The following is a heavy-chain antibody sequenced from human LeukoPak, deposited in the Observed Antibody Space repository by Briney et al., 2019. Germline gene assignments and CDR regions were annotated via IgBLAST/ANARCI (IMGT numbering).Heavy chain of an antibody. J-gene: IGHJ4*02. CDR3: ARVIAAPMSLYSGSAIDY. Sequence: ASVKVSCKASGYXFTGYYMHWVRQAPGQGLEWMGWINSNSGGTKYAQKFQGRVTMSRDTSISTAYMELSRLRSDDTAVYYCARVIAAPMSLYSGSAIDYWGQGTLVTVSS. CDR2: INSNSGGT. D-gene: IGHD1-26*01. V-gene: IGHV1-2*02. CDR1: GYXFTGYY.